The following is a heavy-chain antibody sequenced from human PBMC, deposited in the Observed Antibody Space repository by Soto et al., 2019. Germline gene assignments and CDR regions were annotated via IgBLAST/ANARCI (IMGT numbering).Heavy chain of an antibody. J-gene: IGHJ4*02. CDR2: ISSSGSTA. CDR3: TRAAWFPYLSFY. CDR1: GFTFSRFE. D-gene: IGHD3-10*01. Sequence: LRLSCAASGFTFSRFELHWVRQAPGKGLEWISYISSSGSTAYYAPSVEGRFTISRDNANNSVYLQMDSLRAEDTALYYCTRAAWFPYLSFYWGQGALVTVSS. V-gene: IGHV3-48*03.